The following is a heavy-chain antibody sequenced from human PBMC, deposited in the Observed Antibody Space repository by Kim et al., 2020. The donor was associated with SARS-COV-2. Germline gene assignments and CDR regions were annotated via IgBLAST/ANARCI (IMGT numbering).Heavy chain of an antibody. CDR2: IRSKANSYAT. Sequence: GGSLRLSCAASGFSFSDSTIHWVRQGSGKGLEWIGRIRSKANSYATTYAASVKGRFTISRDDSKNTAYLQANSLKSEDTAVYYCATCVGDCSSGDSWGQG. CDR3: ATCVGDCSSGDS. V-gene: IGHV3-73*01. J-gene: IGHJ4*02. D-gene: IGHD2-21*02. CDR1: GFSFSDST.